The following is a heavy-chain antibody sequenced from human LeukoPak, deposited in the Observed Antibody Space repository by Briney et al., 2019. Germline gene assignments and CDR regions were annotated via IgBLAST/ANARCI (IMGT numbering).Heavy chain of an antibody. D-gene: IGHD4-17*01. CDR3: ARGNDYGDYYFDY. V-gene: IGHV3-30*04. CDR1: GFTFSNYA. CDR2: ISFDGSNK. Sequence: PGGSLRLSCAASGFTFSNYAMHWVRQAPGEGLEWVALISFDGSNKDYADSVKGRFTISRDNSKNTLFLQMSSLRSEDTAVYYCARGNDYGDYYFDYWGQGTLVTVSS. J-gene: IGHJ4*02.